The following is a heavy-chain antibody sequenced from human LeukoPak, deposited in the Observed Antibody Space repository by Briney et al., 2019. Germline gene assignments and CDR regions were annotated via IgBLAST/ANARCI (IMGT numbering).Heavy chain of an antibody. V-gene: IGHV1-8*03. D-gene: IGHD6-13*01. CDR1: GYTFTSYD. Sequence: GASVKVSCKASGYTFTSYDVNWVRQATGQGLEWMGWMNPNSGNTGYAQKFQGRVTITRNTSISTDYMELSSLRSEDTAVYYCARAAHSSSWYDLHYYYMDVWGKGTTVTVSS. CDR3: ARAAHSSSWYDLHYYYMDV. J-gene: IGHJ6*03. CDR2: MNPNSGNT.